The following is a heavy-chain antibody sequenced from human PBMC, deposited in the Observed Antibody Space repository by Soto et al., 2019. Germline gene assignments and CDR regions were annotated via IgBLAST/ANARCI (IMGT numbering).Heavy chain of an antibody. J-gene: IGHJ4*02. Sequence: QITLKESGPTLVKPTQPLTLTCTFSGFSLSTSGVGVGWIRQPPGKALEWLALIYWNDDKRYSPSLKSRLTITKDTSKNQVVLTMTNMDPVDTATYYCARTSIAARRRWGSRYFDYWGQGTLVTVSS. V-gene: IGHV2-5*01. CDR2: IYWNDDK. D-gene: IGHD6-6*01. CDR1: GFSLSTSGVG. CDR3: ARTSIAARRRWGSRYFDY.